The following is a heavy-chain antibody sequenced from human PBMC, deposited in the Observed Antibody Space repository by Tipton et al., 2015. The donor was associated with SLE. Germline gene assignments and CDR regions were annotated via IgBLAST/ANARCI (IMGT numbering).Heavy chain of an antibody. V-gene: IGHV4-61*05. CDR2: IYYSGST. J-gene: IGHJ4*02. D-gene: IGHD5-12*01. Sequence: TLSLTCIVSGGSISSSSYYWGWIRQPPGKGLEWIGYIYYSGSTNYNPSLKSRVTISVDTSKNQFSLKLSSVTAADTAVYYCARVDGLVATIFYYFDYWGQGTLVTVSS. CDR3: ARVDGLVATIFYYFDY. CDR1: GGSISSSSYY.